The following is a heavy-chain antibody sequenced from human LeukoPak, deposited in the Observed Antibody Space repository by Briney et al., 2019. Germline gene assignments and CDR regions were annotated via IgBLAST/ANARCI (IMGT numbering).Heavy chain of an antibody. CDR1: GFTFNIYW. V-gene: IGHV3-74*01. D-gene: IGHD2-2*01. CDR3: VTDFSRWSFDY. J-gene: IGHJ4*02. Sequence: PGGSLRLSCAASGFTFNIYWMHWVRQAPGKGLVWVSRINTDGSTTSYADSVKGRFTVSRDNAKNTMYLQMNSLRVDDTAVYYCVTDFSRWSFDYWGQGTLVTVSS. CDR2: INTDGSTT.